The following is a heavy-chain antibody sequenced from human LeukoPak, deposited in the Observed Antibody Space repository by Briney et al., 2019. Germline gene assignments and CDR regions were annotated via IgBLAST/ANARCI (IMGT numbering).Heavy chain of an antibody. CDR2: ISSSSRTI. CDR3: ARAGYCSGSSCSEDFDY. J-gene: IGHJ4*02. CDR1: GFTFSSYS. Sequence: PGGSLRLSCAASGFTFSSYSMNWVRQAPGKGLEWVSFISSSSRTIFYADSVKGRFTTSRDNAKNSLYLQMNSLRAEDTALYYCARAGYCSGSSCSEDFDYWGQGTLVTVSS. D-gene: IGHD2-8*02. V-gene: IGHV3-48*01.